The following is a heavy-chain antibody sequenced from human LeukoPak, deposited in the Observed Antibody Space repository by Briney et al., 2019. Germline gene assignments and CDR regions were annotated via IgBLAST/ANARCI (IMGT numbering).Heavy chain of an antibody. V-gene: IGHV1-8*03. Sequence: GSVQFSSKASGYTFTSYDINWVRQATGQGLEWMGWMNPNSGNTGYSQKFQGRVTITRNTSISTAYMELSSLRSEDTAVYYCARDVKSMALFDYWGQGTLVTVSS. CDR3: ARDVKSMALFDY. CDR2: MNPNSGNT. D-gene: IGHD2/OR15-2a*01. J-gene: IGHJ4*02. CDR1: GYTFTSYD.